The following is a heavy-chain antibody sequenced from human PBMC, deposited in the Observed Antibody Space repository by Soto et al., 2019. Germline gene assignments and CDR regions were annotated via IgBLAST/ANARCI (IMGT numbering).Heavy chain of an antibody. V-gene: IGHV1-8*01. CDR2: VNPNSGNT. Sequence: QVQLVQSGAEVKRPGASVKVSCKASGYTFTSYDFNWVRQAPGQGLEWMGWVNPNSGNTDYAQKYQGRVTMTRNTSIRTAYMELSSPRSEDTAVYYYARASYLDPAFDIWGQGTMVTVSS. CDR1: GYTFTSYD. D-gene: IGHD2-2*03. CDR3: ARASYLDPAFDI. J-gene: IGHJ3*02.